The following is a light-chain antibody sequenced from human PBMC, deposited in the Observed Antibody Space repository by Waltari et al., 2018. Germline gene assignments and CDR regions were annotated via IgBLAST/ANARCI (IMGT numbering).Light chain of an antibody. CDR3: AAWDDRLTGRL. Sequence: QSVLTQPPSASGTPGQRVTISCSGSSSNIGGSSYVYWYQQLPGTAPTLFIYMNDRRPSGVPDRFSGSKSVSSASLAISGLRPEDEADYYCAAWDDRLTGRLFGGGTKVTVL. J-gene: IGLJ2*01. V-gene: IGLV1-47*01. CDR1: SSNIGGSSY. CDR2: MND.